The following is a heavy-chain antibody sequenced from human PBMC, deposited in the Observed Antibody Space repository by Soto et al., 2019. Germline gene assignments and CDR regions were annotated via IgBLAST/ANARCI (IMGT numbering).Heavy chain of an antibody. Sequence: SETLSLTCTVSGVSIHNSHSFWAWIRQPPGKGLQFIASVYHNGGAHYNSSLKSRVTISVDTANNEVSLRMRSLTAADTAFYYCGRVVEGATRHTDPDSWGQGILVTVSS. CDR2: VYHNGGA. CDR3: GRVVEGATRHTDPDS. J-gene: IGHJ5*01. V-gene: IGHV4-39*01. CDR1: GVSIHNSHSF. D-gene: IGHD2-21*01.